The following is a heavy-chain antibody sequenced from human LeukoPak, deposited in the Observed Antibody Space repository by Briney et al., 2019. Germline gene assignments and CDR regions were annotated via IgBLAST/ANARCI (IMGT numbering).Heavy chain of an antibody. CDR1: GGSISSYY. D-gene: IGHD4-17*01. V-gene: IGHV4-59*01. CDR2: IYYSGST. J-gene: IGHJ4*02. Sequence: PSETLSLTCTVSGGSISSYYWSWIRQPPGKGLEWIGYIYYSGSTNYNPSLKSRVTISVDTSKNQFSLKLSSVTAADTAVYYCARAIRSYYFDYWGQGTLVTVSS. CDR3: ARAIRSYYFDY.